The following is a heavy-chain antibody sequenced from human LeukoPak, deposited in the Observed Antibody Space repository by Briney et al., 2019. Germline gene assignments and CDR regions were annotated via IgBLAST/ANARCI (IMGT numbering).Heavy chain of an antibody. V-gene: IGHV1-24*01. D-gene: IGHD2-2*01. Sequence: ASVKVSCKVSGYTLNELSMHWVRQSPGKGLEWMGSFHPEDGETIYAQTFQGRVSMTEDTSTDTAYIELSSLKSEDTAVYYCAADRFCTSTTCFGNWFDPWGQGTLVTVSS. CDR3: AADRFCTSTTCFGNWFDP. J-gene: IGHJ5*02. CDR2: FHPEDGET. CDR1: GYTLNELS.